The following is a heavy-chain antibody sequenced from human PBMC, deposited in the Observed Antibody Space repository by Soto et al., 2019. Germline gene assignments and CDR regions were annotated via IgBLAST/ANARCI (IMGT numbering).Heavy chain of an antibody. Sequence: QVTLKESGPVLVKPTETLTLTCTVSGFSLSNARMGVSWIRQPPGKALEWLAHIFSNDETAYSTSLKTRLTISKDTSKSQVVLTMANMDPVDTASYYCARTVARMDLDYWGQGTLVTVSS. CDR1: GFSLSNARMG. CDR3: ARTVARMDLDY. D-gene: IGHD2-21*01. CDR2: IFSNDET. V-gene: IGHV2-26*01. J-gene: IGHJ4*02.